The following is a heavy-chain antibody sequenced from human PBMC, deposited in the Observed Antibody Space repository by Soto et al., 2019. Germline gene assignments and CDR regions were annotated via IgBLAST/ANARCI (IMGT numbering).Heavy chain of an antibody. CDR1: GYSFTSYW. CDR2: IYPGDSDT. V-gene: IGHV5-51*01. Sequence: GESLKISCKGSGYSFTSYWIGWVRQMPGKGLEWMGIIYPGDSDTSYSLSFQGQVTISADKSISTAFLQWSSLKASDTAMYYCARCNHSYDSSGYYAFDIWGQGTMVTVSS. J-gene: IGHJ3*02. D-gene: IGHD3-22*01. CDR3: ARCNHSYDSSGYYAFDI.